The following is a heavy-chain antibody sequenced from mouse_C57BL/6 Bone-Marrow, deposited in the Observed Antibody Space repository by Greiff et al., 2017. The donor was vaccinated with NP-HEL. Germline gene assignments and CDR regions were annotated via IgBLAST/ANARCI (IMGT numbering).Heavy chain of an antibody. V-gene: IGHV3-1*01. CDR3: ARGGDYDYDLDY. CDR1: GYSITSGYD. J-gene: IGHJ2*01. CDR2: ISYSGST. Sequence: EVKLQESGPGMVKPSQSLSLTCTVTGYSITSGYDWHWIRHFPGNKLEWMGYISYSGSTNYNPSLKSRISITHDTSKNHFFLKLNSVTTEDTATYYCARGGDYDYDLDYWGQGTTLTVSS. D-gene: IGHD2-4*01.